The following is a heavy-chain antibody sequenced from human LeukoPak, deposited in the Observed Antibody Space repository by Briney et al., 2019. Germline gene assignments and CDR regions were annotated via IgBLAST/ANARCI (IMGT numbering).Heavy chain of an antibody. CDR1: GDSIRSTSYY. J-gene: IGHJ5*02. D-gene: IGHD6-19*01. CDR2: VHHSGST. V-gene: IGHV4-39*01. CDR3: ARRSTVAGRGRFDP. Sequence: SETLSLTCTVSGDSIRSTSYYWGWIRQPPGKGLDWLGSVHHSGSTYDNPSLKSRVTISVDTSKNQFSLKLISVTAADTAVYYCARRSTVAGRGRFDPWGQGTLVTVSS.